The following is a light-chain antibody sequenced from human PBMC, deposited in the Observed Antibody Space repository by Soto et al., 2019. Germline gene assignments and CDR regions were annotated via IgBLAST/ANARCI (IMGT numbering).Light chain of an antibody. Sequence: DVVMTQSPLPRPSPLDHRPPSSAGLGKGSYTGVGNPSLNWFQQRPGQSPRRLIYKVSNRDSGVPDRFSGSGSGTDFTLKISRVEAEDVGVYYCMQGTHWPYFGGGTKVEIK. CDR2: KVS. CDR1: KGSYTGVGNPS. V-gene: IGKV2-30*01. J-gene: IGKJ4*01. CDR3: MQGTHWPY.